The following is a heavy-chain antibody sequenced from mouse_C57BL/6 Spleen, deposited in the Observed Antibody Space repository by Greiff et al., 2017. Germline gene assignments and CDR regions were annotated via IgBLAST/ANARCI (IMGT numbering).Heavy chain of an antibody. CDR2: IYPRSGNT. Sequence: LVESGAELARPGASVKLSCKASGYTFTSYGISWVKQRTGQGLEWIGEIYPRSGNTYYNEKFKGKATLTADKSSSTAYMELRSLTSEDSAVYFCASSYDYGAYWGQGTLVTVSA. CDR1: GYTFTSYG. CDR3: ASSYDYGAY. V-gene: IGHV1-81*01. D-gene: IGHD2-4*01. J-gene: IGHJ3*01.